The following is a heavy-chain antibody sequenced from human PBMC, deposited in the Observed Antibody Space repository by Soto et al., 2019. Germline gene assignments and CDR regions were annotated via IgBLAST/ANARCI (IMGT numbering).Heavy chain of an antibody. D-gene: IGHD3-3*01. CDR2: ISYDGSNK. V-gene: IGHV3-30*18. CDR3: AKTTGDYDFWSGPSS. CDR1: GFTFSSYG. Sequence: QVPLVESGGGVVQPGRSLRLSCAASGFTFSSYGMHWVRQAPGKGLEWVAVISYDGSNKYYADSVKGRFTISRDNSKNTLYLQMNSLRAEDTAVYYCAKTTGDYDFWSGPSSWGQGTLVTVSS. J-gene: IGHJ5*02.